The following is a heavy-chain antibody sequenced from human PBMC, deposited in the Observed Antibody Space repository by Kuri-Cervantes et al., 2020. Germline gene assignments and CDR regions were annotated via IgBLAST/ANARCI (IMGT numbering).Heavy chain of an antibody. J-gene: IGHJ3*02. CDR1: GFTFSIYA. D-gene: IGHD3-10*01. CDR2: ISAGGGST. CDR3: TTDDIPRLLWFRELFWDAFDI. V-gene: IGHV3-23*01. Sequence: GGSLRLSCTASGFTFSIYAMNWVRQAPGKGLEWVSTISAGGGSTYYADSVKGRFTISRDNSKNTLYLQMNSLRAEDTAEYYCTTDDIPRLLWFRELFWDAFDIWGQGTMVTVSS.